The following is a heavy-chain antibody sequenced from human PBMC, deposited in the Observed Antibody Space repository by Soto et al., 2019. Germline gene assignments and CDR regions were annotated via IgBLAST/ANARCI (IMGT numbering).Heavy chain of an antibody. CDR3: ARGQGWLDP. CDR2: IEDNGSEK. J-gene: IGHJ5*02. Sequence: QSVESGGGLVQPGGSLRLTCAGSGFAFSGYWMSWVRQAPWKGLEWVASIEDNGSEKYYVDSVKGRFTISRDNAKNSLFLQMNSLGAEDTAVYYCARGQGWLDPWGQGTLVTVSS. CDR1: GFAFSGYW. V-gene: IGHV3-7*01.